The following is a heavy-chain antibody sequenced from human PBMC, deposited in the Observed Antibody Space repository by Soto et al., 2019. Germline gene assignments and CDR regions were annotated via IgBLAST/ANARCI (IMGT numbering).Heavy chain of an antibody. D-gene: IGHD1-26*01. J-gene: IGHJ4*02. V-gene: IGHV3-48*02. Sequence: EVQLVESGGGLVQPGGSLRLSCAASGFTFSSYSMHWVRQAPGKGLEWVSYISSSGSTIYYADSVKGRFTISRDDAKNSLYLQMNSLRDEDTAVYYCASPSLPGGSYSCHYWGQGTLVTVSS. CDR1: GFTFSSYS. CDR3: ASPSLPGGSYSCHY. CDR2: ISSSGSTI.